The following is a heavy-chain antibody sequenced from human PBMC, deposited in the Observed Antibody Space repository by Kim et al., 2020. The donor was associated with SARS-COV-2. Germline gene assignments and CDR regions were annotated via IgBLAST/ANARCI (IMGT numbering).Heavy chain of an antibody. V-gene: IGHV4-39*01. D-gene: IGHD3-22*01. Sequence: NPSLKGRVTISVDTSKNQFSLKLSSVTAADTAVYYCARHLTAYDSSGHDYWGQGTLVTVSS. CDR3: ARHLTAYDSSGHDY. J-gene: IGHJ4*02.